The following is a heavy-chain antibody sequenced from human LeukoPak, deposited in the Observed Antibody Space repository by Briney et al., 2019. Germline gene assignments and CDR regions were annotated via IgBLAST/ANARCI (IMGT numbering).Heavy chain of an antibody. Sequence: ASVKVSCKVSGYTLTGLSMHWVRQAPGKGLEWMGGFDPEDGETIYAQKFQGRVTMTEDTSTDTAYMELSSLRSEDTAVYYCATAWAYCSSTSCSFDYWGQGTLVTVSS. CDR2: FDPEDGET. V-gene: IGHV1-24*01. J-gene: IGHJ4*02. CDR3: ATAWAYCSSTSCSFDY. CDR1: GYTLTGLS. D-gene: IGHD2-2*01.